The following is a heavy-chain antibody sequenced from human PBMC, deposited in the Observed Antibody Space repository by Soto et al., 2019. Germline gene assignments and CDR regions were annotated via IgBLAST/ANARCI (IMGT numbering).Heavy chain of an antibody. J-gene: IGHJ5*02. CDR2: IYYSVTT. V-gene: IGHV4-31*03. CDR3: ASQNPPTMVRGPWFDP. D-gene: IGHD3-10*01. Sequence: QVQLQESGPGLVKPSQTLSLTCTVSGASISSGGYYWSWIRQHPGKGLEWIGYIYYSVTTYYNPSIKSRVTISVDTSKNQFSLKLSSVTAADTAVYYCASQNPPTMVRGPWFDPWGQGTLVTVSS. CDR1: GASISSGGYY.